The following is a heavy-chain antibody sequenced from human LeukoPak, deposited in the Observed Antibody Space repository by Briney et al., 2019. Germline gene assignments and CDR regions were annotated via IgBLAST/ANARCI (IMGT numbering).Heavy chain of an antibody. V-gene: IGHV4-39*01. D-gene: IGHD2-15*01. CDR3: ARIRRGYCSGGSCVSEFDY. J-gene: IGHJ4*02. CDR2: IYYSGST. Sequence: KPSETLSLTCTVSGGSISSSSYYWGWIRQPPGKGLEWIGSIYYSGSTYYNPSLKSRVTISVDTSKNQFSLKLSSVTAADTAVYYCARIRRGYCSGGSCVSEFDYWGQGTLVTVSS. CDR1: GGSISSSSYY.